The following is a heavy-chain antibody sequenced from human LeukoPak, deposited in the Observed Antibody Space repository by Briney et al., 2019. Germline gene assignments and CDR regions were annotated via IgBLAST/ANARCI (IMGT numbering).Heavy chain of an antibody. CDR1: GFTFSSYS. J-gene: IGHJ4*02. CDR3: ARDRVAQHYDFWSGYYTGFDY. D-gene: IGHD3-3*01. Sequence: PGGSLRLSCAASGFTFSSYSMNWVRQGRGMGLERVSSISSSSSYIYYADSVKGRFTISRDNAENSLYLQMNSLRAEDTAVYYCARDRVAQHYDFWSGYYTGFDYWGQGTLVTVSS. CDR2: ISSSSSYI. V-gene: IGHV3-21*01.